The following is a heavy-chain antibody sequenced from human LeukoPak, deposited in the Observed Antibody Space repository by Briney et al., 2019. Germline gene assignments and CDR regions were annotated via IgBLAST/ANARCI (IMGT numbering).Heavy chain of an antibody. CDR1: GLTLNSSY. V-gene: IGHV3-53*01. CDR2: IYNDGST. Sequence: PGGSLRLSWSGSGLTLNSSYKSRVRPAPRKGLAWVSIIYNDGSTYYPDSMKGRFTISRDNSKHTLYLQVNSLRAEDTAMYYCARNILFAFDIWGQGTMVTVSS. CDR3: ARNILFAFDI. J-gene: IGHJ3*02.